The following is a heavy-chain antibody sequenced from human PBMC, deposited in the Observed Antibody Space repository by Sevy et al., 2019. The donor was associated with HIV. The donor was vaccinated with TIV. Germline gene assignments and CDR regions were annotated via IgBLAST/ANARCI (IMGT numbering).Heavy chain of an antibody. CDR3: TTDQESIAVAGSGNYYGMDV. J-gene: IGHJ6*02. V-gene: IGHV3-15*01. CDR2: IKSKTDGGTT. Sequence: GGSLRLSCAASGFTFNNAWMSWVRQAPGKGLEWVGRIKSKTDGGTTDYAAPVKGRFTISRDDSKNTLYLQMNSLKTEDTAVYYCTTDQESIAVAGSGNYYGMDVWGQGTTVTVSS. D-gene: IGHD6-19*01. CDR1: GFTFNNAW.